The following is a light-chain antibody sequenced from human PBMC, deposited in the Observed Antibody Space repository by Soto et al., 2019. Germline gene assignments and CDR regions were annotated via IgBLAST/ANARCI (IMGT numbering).Light chain of an antibody. V-gene: IGKV3-11*01. CDR3: QQRSNWTGT. CDR2: DAS. J-gene: IGKJ3*01. Sequence: EIVLTQSPGTLSLSPGGRATLSCRASQSVSSYLAWYPQKTGQPPRLLIYDASNRATGIPARFGGSGSGTDFTLTTNSLEPEDFAVEDCQQRSNWTGTFGPGTQVEIK. CDR1: QSVSSY.